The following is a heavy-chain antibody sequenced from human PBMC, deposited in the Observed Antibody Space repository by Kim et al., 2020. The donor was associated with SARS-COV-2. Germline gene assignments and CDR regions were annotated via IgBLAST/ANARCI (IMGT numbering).Heavy chain of an antibody. J-gene: IGHJ3*02. CDR1: GFTFSNAW. CDR3: TTVALEWFMEYQGI. V-gene: IGHV3-15*01. CDR2: IKSKTDGGTT. Sequence: GGSLRLSCAASGFTFSNAWMSWVRQAPGKGLEWVGRIKSKTDGGTTDYAAPVKGRFTISRDDSKNTLYLQMNSLKTEDTAVYYCTTVALEWFMEYQGIWGQGTMVTVSS. D-gene: IGHD3-3*01.